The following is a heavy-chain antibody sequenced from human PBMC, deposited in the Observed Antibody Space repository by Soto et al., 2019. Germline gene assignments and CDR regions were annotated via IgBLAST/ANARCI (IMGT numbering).Heavy chain of an antibody. CDR3: AGSNPSSSLFDY. CDR1: GGSFSGYY. D-gene: IGHD6-13*01. J-gene: IGHJ4*02. CDR2: INHSGST. V-gene: IGHV4-34*01. Sequence: QVQLQQWGAGLLKPSETLSLTCAVYGGSFSGYYWSWIRQPPGKGLEWIGEINHSGSTNYNPSLKSRVTISVDTSKNQFSLKLSSVTAADTAVYYCAGSNPSSSLFDYWGQGTLVTVSS.